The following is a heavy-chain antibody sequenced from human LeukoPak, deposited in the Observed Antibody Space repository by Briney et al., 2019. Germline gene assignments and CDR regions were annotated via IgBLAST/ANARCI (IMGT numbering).Heavy chain of an antibody. CDR2: ISSSSSYI. V-gene: IGHV3-21*01. D-gene: IGHD3-3*01. J-gene: IGHJ4*02. CDR3: ARGTHSTYYDFWSGYSPPDY. CDR1: GFTFSSYS. Sequence: YPGGSLRLSCAASGFTFSSYSMNWVRQAPGKGLEWVSSISSSSSYIYYADSVKGRFTISRDNAKNTLYLQMNSLRAEDTAVYYCARGTHSTYYDFWSGYSPPDYWGQGTLVTVSS.